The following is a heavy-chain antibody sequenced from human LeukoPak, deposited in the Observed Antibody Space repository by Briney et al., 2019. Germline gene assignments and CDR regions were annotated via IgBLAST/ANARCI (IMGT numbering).Heavy chain of an antibody. CDR1: GYSFTNYW. CDR2: IYPGDSDT. Sequence: GESLKISCKGSGYSFTNYWIAWVRQMPGKGLEWMGIIYPGDSDTRYSPSFQGQVTISADKSISTAYLQWSSLEASDTAMYYCARQDGYASYYFDYWGQGTLVTVSS. D-gene: IGHD5-24*01. CDR3: ARQDGYASYYFDY. J-gene: IGHJ4*02. V-gene: IGHV5-51*01.